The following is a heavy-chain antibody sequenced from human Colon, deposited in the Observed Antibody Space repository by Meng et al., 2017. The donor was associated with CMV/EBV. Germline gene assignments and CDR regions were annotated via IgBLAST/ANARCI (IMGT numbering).Heavy chain of an antibody. CDR1: GDSVASNNVA. CDR2: TYYRSQWST. D-gene: IGHD1-26*01. V-gene: IGHV6-1*01. J-gene: IGHJ4*02. CDR3: ARVISSIGIIDY. Sequence: GDSVASNNVAWNWIRQSPSRGLEWLGRTYYRSQWSTDYAVSLRSRINIKADTAKNQFSLQLNSVTPEDTAMYYCARVISSIGIIDYWGQGSLVTVSS.